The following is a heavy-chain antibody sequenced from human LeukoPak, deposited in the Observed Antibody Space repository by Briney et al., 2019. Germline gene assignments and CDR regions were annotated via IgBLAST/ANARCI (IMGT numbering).Heavy chain of an antibody. CDR1: GFTFTDYY. J-gene: IGHJ5*01. CDR2: ISGNGGST. CDR3: AKDWGYCSGGRCYSGWFDS. D-gene: IGHD2-15*01. V-gene: IGHV3-23*01. Sequence: GGSLRLSCAASGFTFTDYYMSWIRQAPGTGLEWVSAISGNGGSTYYADSVKGRFTISRDNSKNTLSLQMNSLRAEDTAVYYCAKDWGYCSGGRCYSGWFDSWGQGTLVTVSS.